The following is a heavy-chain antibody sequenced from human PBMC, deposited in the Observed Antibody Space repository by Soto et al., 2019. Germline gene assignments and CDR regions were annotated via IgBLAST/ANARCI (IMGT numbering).Heavy chain of an antibody. CDR2: IYWDDDK. J-gene: IGHJ4*02. Sequence: QITLKESGPALVKPTQTLTLTCTFSGFSLSSTRMAVGWIRQPPGKALEWLALIYWDDDKRYSPFLKRRLTSTKDTSKSQVVLTMSNMDPVDTARYYCAHIVVAGLGYYFDYWGQGTLVTVAS. V-gene: IGHV2-5*02. CDR3: AHIVVAGLGYYFDY. D-gene: IGHD6-19*01. CDR1: GFSLSSTRMA.